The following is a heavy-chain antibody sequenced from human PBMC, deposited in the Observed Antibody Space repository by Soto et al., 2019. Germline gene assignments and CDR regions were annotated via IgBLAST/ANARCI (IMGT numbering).Heavy chain of an antibody. CDR3: AKDTSKYSNNWPAYYGLDV. CDR1: GFTFSSFG. Sequence: PGGSLRLSCAASGFTFSSFGMHWVRQAPGKGLEWVAVISFDGGNKYYADSVKGRFTISRDNSKNTLSLQMNSLKAEDTAVYYCAKDTSKYSNNWPAYYGLDVWGQGTTVTVSS. V-gene: IGHV3-30*18. J-gene: IGHJ6*02. CDR2: ISFDGGNK. D-gene: IGHD1-1*01.